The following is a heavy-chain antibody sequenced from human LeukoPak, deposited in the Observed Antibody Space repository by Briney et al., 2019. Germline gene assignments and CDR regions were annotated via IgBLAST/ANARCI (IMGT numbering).Heavy chain of an antibody. CDR1: GFTVSSNY. CDR3: ARSRKLLHYMDV. Sequence: PGGSLRPSCAASGFTVSSNYMSWVRQAPGRGLEWVSVIYSGGSTYYADSVKGRFTISRDNSKNTLYLQMNSLRAEDTAVYYCARSRKLLHYMDVWGKGTTVTVSS. D-gene: IGHD3-22*01. V-gene: IGHV3-53*01. J-gene: IGHJ6*03. CDR2: IYSGGST.